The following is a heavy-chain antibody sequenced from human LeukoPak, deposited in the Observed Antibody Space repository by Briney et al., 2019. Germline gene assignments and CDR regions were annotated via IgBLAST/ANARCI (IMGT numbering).Heavy chain of an antibody. V-gene: IGHV3-53*01. Sequence: PGGSLRLSCTLSGLTVNDNYMSWVRQGPGKGLEWVSLIFPDGQTYYADFVQGRFSISRDMSRNTLFLDMSSLRAEDTAVFFCARANPVYGDFDYWGQGTLVTVS. D-gene: IGHD4-17*01. CDR1: GLTVNDNY. J-gene: IGHJ4*02. CDR3: ARANPVYGDFDY. CDR2: IFPDGQT.